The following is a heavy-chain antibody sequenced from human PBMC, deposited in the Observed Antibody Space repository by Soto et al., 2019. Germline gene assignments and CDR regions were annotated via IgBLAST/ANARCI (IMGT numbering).Heavy chain of an antibody. CDR1: GYSFTDFY. J-gene: IGHJ4*02. D-gene: IGHD1-7*01. V-gene: IGHV1-2*04. Sequence: ASVKVSCKASGYSFTDFYIHWVRQAPGQGLEWMGWINPDSGATNCAQKFQDWVTMTRDTSISTVYMDLSRLKSDDAAVYFCARGPPRGTEHYFDYWGQGTLVTVSS. CDR2: INPDSGAT. CDR3: ARGPPRGTEHYFDY.